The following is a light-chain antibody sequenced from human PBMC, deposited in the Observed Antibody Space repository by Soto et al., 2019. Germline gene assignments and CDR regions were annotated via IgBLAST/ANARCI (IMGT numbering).Light chain of an antibody. V-gene: IGLV2-14*01. CDR1: SSDVGGYNY. Sequence: QSALTQPASVSGSPGQSITISCTGTSSDVGGYNYVSWYQQHPGKAPKLMIYDVSNRPSGVSNRFSGSKSGNTASLTISGLEAEYEAAYDCSSGTRRSIYVCGSGTKLA. CDR3: SSGTRRSIYV. J-gene: IGLJ1*01. CDR2: DVS.